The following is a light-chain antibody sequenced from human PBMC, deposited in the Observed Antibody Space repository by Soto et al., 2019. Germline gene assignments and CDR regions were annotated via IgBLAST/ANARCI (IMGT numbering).Light chain of an antibody. Sequence: EIVLTQSPATLSLSPGERATLSCGASQSVSNFLAWYQQKPGQAPRVIIYDASTRATDIPARFSGSGSGTDFTLTISSLEPEDFAVYYCQQRSYWPGTFSQGTKLEIK. J-gene: IGKJ2*01. CDR2: DAS. CDR1: QSVSNF. V-gene: IGKV3-11*01. CDR3: QQRSYWPGT.